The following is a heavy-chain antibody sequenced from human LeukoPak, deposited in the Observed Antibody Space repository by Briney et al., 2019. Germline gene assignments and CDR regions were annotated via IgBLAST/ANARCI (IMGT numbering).Heavy chain of an antibody. J-gene: IGHJ4*02. D-gene: IGHD3-9*01. CDR3: ARQLYYAILTGYFDY. V-gene: IGHV4-59*08. Sequence: SETLSLTCTVSGGSISRYYWSWIRQPPGKGLEWIGYIYYSGSTNYNPSPKSRVTISVDTSKNQFSLKLSSVTAADTAVYYCARQLYYAILTGYFDYWGQGTLVTVSS. CDR1: GGSISRYY. CDR2: IYYSGST.